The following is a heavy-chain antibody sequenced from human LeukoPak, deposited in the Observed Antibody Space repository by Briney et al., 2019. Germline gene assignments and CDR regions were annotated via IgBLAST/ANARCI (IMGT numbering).Heavy chain of an antibody. CDR1: GFTFSSYA. Sequence: PGGSLRLSCAASGFTFSSYAMSWVRQAPGKGLEWVSAISGSGGSTYYADSVKGRFTISRDNSKNTLYLQMNSLRAEDTAVYYCAKVRRYYGSGSPNYFDYWGQGTLVTVSS. CDR3: AKVRRYYGSGSPNYFDY. CDR2: ISGSGGST. D-gene: IGHD3-10*01. J-gene: IGHJ4*02. V-gene: IGHV3-23*01.